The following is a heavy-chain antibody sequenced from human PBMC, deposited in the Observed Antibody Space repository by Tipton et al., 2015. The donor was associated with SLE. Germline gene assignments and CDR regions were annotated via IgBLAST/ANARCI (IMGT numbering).Heavy chain of an antibody. CDR3: ARMGLCTTTTCNEGAFDV. J-gene: IGHJ3*01. Sequence: LRLSCTVSGGSISSSGYDWGWIRQPPGKGLEWIGSFYHSGSTYYNPSLKSRVTMSVDTSKSQFSLKLTFVSAADTAIYYCARMGLCTTTTCNEGAFDVWGQGSMVTVSS. CDR1: GGSISSSGYD. V-gene: IGHV4-39*07. CDR2: FYHSGST. D-gene: IGHD2-2*01.